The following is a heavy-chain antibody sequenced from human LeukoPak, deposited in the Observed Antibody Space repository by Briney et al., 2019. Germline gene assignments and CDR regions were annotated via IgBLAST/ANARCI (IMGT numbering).Heavy chain of an antibody. CDR2: IKQDGSEK. CDR3: ARAGRYCSGGSCYYGSFDY. CDR1: GFTFSSYA. Sequence: GGSLRLSCAASGFTFSSYAMHWVRQAPGKGLEWVANIKQDGSEKYYVDSVKGRFTISRDNAKNSLYLQMNSLRAEDTAVYYCARAGRYCSGGSCYYGSFDYWGQGTLVTVSS. J-gene: IGHJ4*02. D-gene: IGHD2-15*01. V-gene: IGHV3-7*01.